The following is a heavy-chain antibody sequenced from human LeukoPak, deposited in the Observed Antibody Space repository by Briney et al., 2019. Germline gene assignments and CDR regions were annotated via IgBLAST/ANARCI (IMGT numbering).Heavy chain of an antibody. D-gene: IGHD4-17*01. Sequence: GASVKVSCKASGYTFTGYYMHWVRQAPGQGLEWMGWMNPNSGNTGYAQKFQGRVTMTRNTSISTAYMELSSLRSEDTAVYYCATLYGDYVVNWGQGTLVTVSS. CDR2: MNPNSGNT. V-gene: IGHV1-8*02. CDR3: ATLYGDYVVN. J-gene: IGHJ4*02. CDR1: GYTFTGYY.